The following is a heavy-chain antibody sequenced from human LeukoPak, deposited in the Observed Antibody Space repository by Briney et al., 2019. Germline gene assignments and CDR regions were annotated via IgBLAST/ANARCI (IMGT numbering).Heavy chain of an antibody. Sequence: PGGSLRLSCAASGFTFSNAWMSWVRQAPGKGLEWVGFIRSKAYGGTTECAASVKGRFTISRDDSKSIAYLQMNSLKTEDTAVYYYTRETTGEDAFDIWGQGTMVTVSS. V-gene: IGHV3-49*04. D-gene: IGHD3-16*01. CDR2: IRSKAYGGTT. J-gene: IGHJ3*02. CDR3: TRETTGEDAFDI. CDR1: GFTFSNAW.